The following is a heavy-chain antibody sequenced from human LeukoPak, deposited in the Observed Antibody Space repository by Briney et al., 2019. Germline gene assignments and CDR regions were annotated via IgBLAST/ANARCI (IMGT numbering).Heavy chain of an antibody. V-gene: IGHV3-53*01. CDR3: ARSSHYDILTGYSEEDAFDI. J-gene: IGHJ3*02. CDR2: IYSGGST. CDR1: GFTVSSCS. D-gene: IGHD3-9*01. Sequence: GGSLRLSCAASGFTVSSCSMNWVRQAPGKGLEWVSVIYSGGSTDYADSVKGRFTISRDTSKNTLCLQMNSLRVEDTAVYYCARSSHYDILTGYSEEDAFDIWGQGTMVTVSS.